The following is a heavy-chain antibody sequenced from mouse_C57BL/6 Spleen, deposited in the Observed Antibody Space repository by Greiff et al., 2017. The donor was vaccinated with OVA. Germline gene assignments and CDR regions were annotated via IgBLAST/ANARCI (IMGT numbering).Heavy chain of an antibody. D-gene: IGHD2-3*01. V-gene: IGHV1-78*01. J-gene: IGHJ4*01. CDR3: ARRRYDGYYDYYAMDY. Sequence: VQLQQSDAELVKPGASVKISCKVSGYTFTDHTIHWMKQRPEQGLEWIGYIYPRDGSTKYNEKFKGKATLTADKSSSTAYMQLNSLTSEDSAVYFCARRRYDGYYDYYAMDYWGQGTSVTVSS. CDR2: IYPRDGST. CDR1: GYTFTDHT.